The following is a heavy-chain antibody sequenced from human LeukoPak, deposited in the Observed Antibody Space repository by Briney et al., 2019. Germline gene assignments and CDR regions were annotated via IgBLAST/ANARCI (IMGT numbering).Heavy chain of an antibody. J-gene: IGHJ4*02. CDR3: AKGAGGSYGLYYFDY. CDR2: IQTDGSAK. Sequence: GGSLRLSCVSSGFTFSRYGIHWVRQDPGKGLEWVSFIQTDGSAKYYSDSVKGRFTISRDNPKNTVYLQMNSLRAEDTAVYYCAKGAGGSYGLYYFDYWGQGIVVTVSS. D-gene: IGHD5-24*01. CDR1: GFTFSRYG. V-gene: IGHV3-30*02.